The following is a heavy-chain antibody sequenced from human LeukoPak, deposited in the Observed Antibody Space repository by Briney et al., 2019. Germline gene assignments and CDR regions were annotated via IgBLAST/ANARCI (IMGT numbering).Heavy chain of an antibody. D-gene: IGHD6-13*01. CDR3: ARGVYIAAAQYAY. V-gene: IGHV4-59*01. CDR1: GGSISSYY. CDR2: IYYSGTT. J-gene: IGHJ4*02. Sequence: TSETLSLTCTVSGGSISSYYWSWIRQPPGKGLEWIGYIYYSGTTNYNPSLKSRVTISVDTSKNQFSLKPSSVTAADTAVYYCARGVYIAAAQYAYWGQGTLVTVSS.